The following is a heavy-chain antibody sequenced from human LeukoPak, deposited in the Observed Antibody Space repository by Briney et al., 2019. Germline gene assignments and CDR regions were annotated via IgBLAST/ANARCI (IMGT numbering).Heavy chain of an antibody. J-gene: IGHJ4*02. D-gene: IGHD4-17*01. CDR1: GFTFSSYG. Sequence: PGGSLRLSCAASGFTFSSYGMHWVRQAPGKGLEWVAVIAYDGTNIHYADSVKGRFTISRDNSKNTLYLQMNSLRAEDTAVYYCAREDYGEYNFDYWGQGTLVTVSS. CDR3: AREDYGEYNFDY. V-gene: IGHV3-30*19. CDR2: IAYDGTNI.